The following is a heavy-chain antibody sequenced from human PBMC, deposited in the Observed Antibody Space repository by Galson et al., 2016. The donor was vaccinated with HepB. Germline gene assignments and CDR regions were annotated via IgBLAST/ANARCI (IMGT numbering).Heavy chain of an antibody. CDR3: TRHVGKTIYGQYYGMEV. CDR2: IHSGGTS. V-gene: IGHV3-53*01. Sequence: SLRLSCAASGLTVSSNYMSWVRQAPGKGLEWVSVIHSGGTSFYAVSVQGRFLISRDSSKNTLFLQMNSVRDEDTAVYYCTRHVGKTIYGQYYGMEVWGLGTTVTVSS. D-gene: IGHD2/OR15-2a*01. CDR1: GLTVSSNY. J-gene: IGHJ6*02.